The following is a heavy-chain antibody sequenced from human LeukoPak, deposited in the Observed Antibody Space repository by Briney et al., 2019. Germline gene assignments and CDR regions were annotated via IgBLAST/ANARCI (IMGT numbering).Heavy chain of an antibody. CDR1: GFTFDDYA. Sequence: GGSLRLSCAASGFTFDDYAMHWVRQAPGKGLEWVSGISWNGGSIGYADSVKGRFTISRDNAKNSLYLQMNSLRAEDTAVYYCAREQSGSYSEAFDIWGQGTMVTVSS. CDR3: AREQSGSYSEAFDI. CDR2: ISWNGGSI. D-gene: IGHD1-26*01. J-gene: IGHJ3*02. V-gene: IGHV3-9*01.